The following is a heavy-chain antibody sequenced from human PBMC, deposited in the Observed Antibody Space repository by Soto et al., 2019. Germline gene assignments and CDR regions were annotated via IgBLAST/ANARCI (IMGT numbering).Heavy chain of an antibody. D-gene: IGHD3-10*01. CDR3: ARRKRVGGNYYYMDV. J-gene: IGHJ6*03. Sequence: SETLSLTCAVYGGSFSGYYWSWIRQPPGKGLEWIGEINHSGSTNYNPSLKSRVTISVDTSKNQLSLKLSSVTAADTAVYYCARRKRVGGNYYYMDVWGKGTTVTVSS. CDR2: INHSGST. CDR1: GGSFSGYY. V-gene: IGHV4-34*01.